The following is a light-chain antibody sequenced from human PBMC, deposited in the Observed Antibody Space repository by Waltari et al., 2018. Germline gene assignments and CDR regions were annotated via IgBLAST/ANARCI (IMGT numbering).Light chain of an antibody. CDR3: QAWDSRTAV. J-gene: IGLJ1*01. V-gene: IGLV3-1*01. Sequence: SFELTQPPSVSVSPGQTASITCSGDELGDKYVCWYQQKPGQSPVLVIYKDTKRPSGIPERFSGSNSGNTATLNISGTQAFDEADYYCQAWDSRTAVFGTGTKITVL. CDR2: KDT. CDR1: ELGDKY.